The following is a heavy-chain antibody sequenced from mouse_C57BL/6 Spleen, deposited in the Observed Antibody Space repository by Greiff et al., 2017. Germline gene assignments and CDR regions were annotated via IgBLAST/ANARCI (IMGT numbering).Heavy chain of an antibody. CDR2: IRLKSDNYAT. J-gene: IGHJ4*01. Sequence: EVKLVESGGGLVQPGGSMKLSCVASGFTFSNYWMNWVRQSPEKGLEWVAQIRLKSDNYATHYAESVKGRFTISRDDSTSSVYLQMHNLRAEDTGIYYCTETAQATGYAMDYWGQGTSVTVSS. D-gene: IGHD3-2*02. CDR3: TETAQATGYAMDY. V-gene: IGHV6-3*01. CDR1: GFTFSNYW.